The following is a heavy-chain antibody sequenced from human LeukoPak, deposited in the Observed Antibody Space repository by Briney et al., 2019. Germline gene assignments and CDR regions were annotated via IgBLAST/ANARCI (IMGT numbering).Heavy chain of an antibody. CDR1: GFTFSNVW. CDR2: IKSKNDGGTA. D-gene: IGHD1-7*01. J-gene: IGHJ3*02. CDR3: TTDWVGLELGQSDI. V-gene: IGHV3-15*01. Sequence: GGSLRLSCGASGFTFSNVWMSWVRQAPGKGLDWVGRIKSKNDGGTADYAAPVKGRFTISRDDSKNTLYLQMNSLKTEDTAVYYCTTDWVGLELGQSDIWGQGTMVTVSS.